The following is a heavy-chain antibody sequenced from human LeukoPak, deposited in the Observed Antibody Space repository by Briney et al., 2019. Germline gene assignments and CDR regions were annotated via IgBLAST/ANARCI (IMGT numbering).Heavy chain of an antibody. Sequence: GGSLRLSCAVSGLTFSSYAMSWVRQAPGKGLESVSGISGNGGSTYYADSVKGRFTISRDNSKNTLYLQMNSLRAEDTALYYCAKDGGSITGTVGRFDYWGQGTLVTVSS. CDR2: ISGNGGST. CDR1: GLTFSSYA. CDR3: AKDGGSITGTVGRFDY. D-gene: IGHD1/OR15-1a*01. J-gene: IGHJ4*02. V-gene: IGHV3-23*01.